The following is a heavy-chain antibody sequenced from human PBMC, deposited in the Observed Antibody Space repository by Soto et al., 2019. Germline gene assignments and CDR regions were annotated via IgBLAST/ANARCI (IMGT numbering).Heavy chain of an antibody. V-gene: IGHV1-18*01. CDR1: GYSFTNYG. D-gene: IGHD3-3*01. J-gene: IGHJ4*02. CDR2: INASNGNT. CDR3: ALEIIGRRFDS. Sequence: QVQLVQSGPEVKRPGASVKVSCKASGYSFTNYGLSWLRQAPVQGLEWMGWINASNGNTVYAQKLQDRVTMTTDTSTSTAYMELRSLRSDDTAIYYCALEIIGRRFDSWGQGTLVTVSS.